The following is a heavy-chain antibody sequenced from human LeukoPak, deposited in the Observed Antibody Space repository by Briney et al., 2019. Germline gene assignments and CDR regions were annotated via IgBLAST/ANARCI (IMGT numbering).Heavy chain of an antibody. CDR2: INNDGSST. D-gene: IGHD5-18*01. J-gene: IGHJ3*02. CDR3: VRRNSQDAFDI. CDR1: GFTFSIYW. V-gene: IGHV3-74*01. Sequence: PGGSLRLSCAVSGFTFSIYWMHWVRQAPGKGLVWVSRINNDGSSTSYADSVKGRFTISRDNAKNTLYLQMNSLRAEDTAVYYCVRRNSQDAFDIWGQGAMVTVSS.